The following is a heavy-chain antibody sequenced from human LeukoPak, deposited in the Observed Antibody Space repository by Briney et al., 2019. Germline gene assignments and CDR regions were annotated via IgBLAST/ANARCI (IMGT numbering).Heavy chain of an antibody. CDR3: ARVGGGATMHGVFY. J-gene: IGHJ4*02. Sequence: SETLSLTCTVSGGSISSSSYYWGWIRQPPGKGLEWIGSIYYSGSTYYNPSPKSRVTISVDTSKNQFSLKLSSVTAADTAVYYCARVGGGATMHGVFYWGQGTLVTVSS. V-gene: IGHV4-39*01. D-gene: IGHD1-26*01. CDR2: IYYSGST. CDR1: GGSISSSSYY.